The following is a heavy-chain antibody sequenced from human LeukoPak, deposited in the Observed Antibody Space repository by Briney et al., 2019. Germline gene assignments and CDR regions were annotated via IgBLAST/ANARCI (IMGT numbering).Heavy chain of an antibody. D-gene: IGHD4-23*01. Sequence: ASVKVSCKASGYTFTSYGISWVRQAPGQGLEWMGWISAYNGNTNYAQKLQGRVTMTTDTSTSTAYMELRSLRSYDTAVYYCARDHDYGGNADYWGQGTLVTVSS. V-gene: IGHV1-18*01. CDR2: ISAYNGNT. CDR3: ARDHDYGGNADY. CDR1: GYTFTSYG. J-gene: IGHJ4*02.